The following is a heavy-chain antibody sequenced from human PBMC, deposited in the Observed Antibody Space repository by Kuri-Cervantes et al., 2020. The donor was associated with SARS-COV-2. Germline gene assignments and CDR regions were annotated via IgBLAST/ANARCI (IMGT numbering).Heavy chain of an antibody. J-gene: IGHJ5*02. V-gene: IGHV3-7*03. CDR2: IKQDGSEK. CDR1: GFTFSSYW. D-gene: IGHD2-15*01. CDR3: AKDLGIVVVVAADGRFDP. Sequence: GESLKISCAASGFTFSSYWMSWVRQAPGKGLEWVANIKQDGSEKYYVDSVKGRFTISRDNAKNSLYLQMNSLRAEDTAVYYCAKDLGIVVVVAADGRFDPWGQGTRVTVSS.